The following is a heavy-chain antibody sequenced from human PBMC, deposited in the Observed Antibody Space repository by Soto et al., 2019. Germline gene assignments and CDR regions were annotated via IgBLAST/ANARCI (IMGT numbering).Heavy chain of an antibody. D-gene: IGHD3-10*01. V-gene: IGHV1-69*12. CDR1: GGTFSSYA. CDR3: ASCGEVTGSDWFDP. J-gene: IGHJ5*02. CDR2: IIPIFGTA. Sequence: QVQLVQSGAEVKKPGSSVKVSCKASGGTFSSYAISWVRQAPGQGLEWMGGIIPIFGTANYAQKFQGRVTITADEPTSTDYMELSSLRSEDTAVYYCASCGEVTGSDWFDPWGQGTLVTVSS.